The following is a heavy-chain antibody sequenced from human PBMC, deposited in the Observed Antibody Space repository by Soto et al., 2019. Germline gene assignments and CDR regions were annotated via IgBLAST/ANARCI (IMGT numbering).Heavy chain of an antibody. CDR1: GVSITSYY. CDR2: IHYSGGS. D-gene: IGHD2-21*02. V-gene: IGHV4-59*08. Sequence: QVQMQESGPGLVKPSETLSLTCTVSGVSITSYYWNWIRQIPEKGLEWIGFIHYSGGSKFNPSLKSRLSMSVDTSKSQYSLRLNFLTAGDTAIYYCARWGDTAGISLSAFDVWGQGAMVTVSS. J-gene: IGHJ3*01. CDR3: ARWGDTAGISLSAFDV.